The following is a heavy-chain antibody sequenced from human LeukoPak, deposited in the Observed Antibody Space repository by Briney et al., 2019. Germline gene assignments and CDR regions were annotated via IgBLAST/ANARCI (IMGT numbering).Heavy chain of an antibody. CDR3: ARPPQWLGPLAFDI. CDR2: IYYSGST. Sequence: PSETLSLTCTVSGGSISSSSYYWGWIRQPPGKGLEWIGSIYYSGSTYYNPSLKSRVTISVDTSKNQFSLKLSSVTAADTAVYYCARPPQWLGPLAFDIWGQGTMVTVSS. CDR1: GGSISSSSYY. V-gene: IGHV4-39*01. J-gene: IGHJ3*02. D-gene: IGHD6-19*01.